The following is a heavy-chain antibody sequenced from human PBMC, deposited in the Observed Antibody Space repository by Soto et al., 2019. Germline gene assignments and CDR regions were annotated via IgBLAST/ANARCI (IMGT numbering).Heavy chain of an antibody. Sequence: KPSETLSLTCTVSGDSISSYFWSWIRQPPGKGLEWIGYIYYSGSTNYNPSLKSRVTISVDTSNNQFSLKLSSVTAADTAVYYCARYFSSSSVFDYWGQRALVTVSS. D-gene: IGHD6-6*01. CDR1: GDSISSYF. J-gene: IGHJ4*02. CDR3: ARYFSSSSVFDY. CDR2: IYYSGST. V-gene: IGHV4-59*01.